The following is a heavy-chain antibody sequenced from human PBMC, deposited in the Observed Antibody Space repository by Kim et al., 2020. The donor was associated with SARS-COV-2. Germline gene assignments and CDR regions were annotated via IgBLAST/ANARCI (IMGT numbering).Heavy chain of an antibody. CDR2: IIPIFGTA. CDR1: GGTFSSYA. V-gene: IGHV1-69*13. CDR3: ARDLLGATRGTTVRSFDP. J-gene: IGHJ5*02. D-gene: IGHD1-26*01. Sequence: SVKVSCKASGGTFSSYAISWVRQAPGQGLEWMGGIIPIFGTANYAQKFQGRVTITADESTSTAYMELSSLRSEDTAVYYCARDLLGATRGTTVRSFDPWGQGTLVTVSS.